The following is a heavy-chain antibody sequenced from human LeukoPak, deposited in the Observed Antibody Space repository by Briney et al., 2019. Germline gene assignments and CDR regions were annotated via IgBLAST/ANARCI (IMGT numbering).Heavy chain of an antibody. Sequence: SETLSLTCTVSGGSISSGDYYWSWIRQPPGKGLEWIGYIYYSGSTYYNPSLKSRVTISVDTSKNQFSLKLSSVTAADTAVYYCAREVGTYYGSEDGNWFDPWGQGTLVTVSS. CDR2: IYYSGST. J-gene: IGHJ5*02. V-gene: IGHV4-30-4*01. CDR1: GGSISSGDYY. D-gene: IGHD3-10*01. CDR3: AREVGTYYGSEDGNWFDP.